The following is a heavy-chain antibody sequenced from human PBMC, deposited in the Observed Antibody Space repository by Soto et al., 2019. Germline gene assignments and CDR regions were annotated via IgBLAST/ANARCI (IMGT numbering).Heavy chain of an antibody. Sequence: QVQLVQSGAEVKKPGASVKVSCKASGYTFTSYGISWVRQAPGQGLEWMGWISAYNGNTNYAQKLQGRVTMTTDTSTNTAYMELRSLRSDDTAVYYCARETDYYDSGKKLDYWGQGTLVTVSS. CDR2: ISAYNGNT. D-gene: IGHD3-22*01. V-gene: IGHV1-18*01. J-gene: IGHJ4*02. CDR3: ARETDYYDSGKKLDY. CDR1: GYTFTSYG.